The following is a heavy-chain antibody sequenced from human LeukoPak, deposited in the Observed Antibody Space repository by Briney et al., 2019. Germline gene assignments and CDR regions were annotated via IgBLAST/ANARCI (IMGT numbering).Heavy chain of an antibody. CDR1: DGSTTGYY. J-gene: IGHJ4*02. CDR3: AKGYYYGSGTYADPFDF. CDR2: VYYTGRT. V-gene: IGHV4-59*08. D-gene: IGHD3-10*01. Sequence: TSETLSLTCSVSDGSTTGYYWSWIRQPPGKGLEWIAYVYYTGRTLYNPSLESRVTISVDTSKTQFSLTVTSVTAADTAVYYCAKGYYYGSGTYADPFDFWGQGALVTVSS.